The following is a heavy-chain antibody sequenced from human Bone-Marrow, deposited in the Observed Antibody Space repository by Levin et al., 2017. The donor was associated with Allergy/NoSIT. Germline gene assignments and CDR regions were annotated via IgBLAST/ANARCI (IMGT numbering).Heavy chain of an antibody. Sequence: GGSLRLSCAASGFTFKNYRMVWVRQAPGKGLEWLAHISPSASTIDYAHSVRGRFTISRDNSRKSLYLEMKSLRVEDTAVYFCAREIMEFCSSSSCSDAFDFWGRGTMVAVSS. CDR1: GFTFKNYR. D-gene: IGHD2-2*01. CDR2: ISPSASTI. CDR3: AREIMEFCSSSSCSDAFDF. J-gene: IGHJ3*01. V-gene: IGHV3-48*04.